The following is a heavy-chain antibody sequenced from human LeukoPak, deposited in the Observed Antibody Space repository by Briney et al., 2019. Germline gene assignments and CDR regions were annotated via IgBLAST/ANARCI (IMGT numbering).Heavy chain of an antibody. J-gene: IGHJ4*02. CDR1: GYSFVFFG. CDR2: IDSHNGDR. D-gene: IGHD1-26*01. V-gene: IGHV1-18*01. CDR3: ARDGGAYYFDY. Sequence: ASVKVSCKASGYSFVFFGVSWVRQAPGQGLEWMGWIDSHNGDRNYADKFQDRVTMTTDTSTSTAYMELRSLRSDDTAVYYCARDGGAYYFDYWGQGTLVTVSS.